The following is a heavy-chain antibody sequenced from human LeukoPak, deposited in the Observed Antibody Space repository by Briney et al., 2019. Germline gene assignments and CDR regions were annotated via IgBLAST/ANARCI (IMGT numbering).Heavy chain of an antibody. V-gene: IGHV4-38-2*02. CDR1: GYSISSGYY. J-gene: IGHJ6*03. Sequence: SETLSLTCTVSGYSISSGYYWGWIRQPPGKGLEWIGSIYHSGSTYYNPSLKSRVTISVDTSKNQFSLKLSSVTAADTAVYYCARVYSRYYYYMDVWGKGTTVTVSS. CDR2: IYHSGST. CDR3: ARVYSRYYYYMDV. D-gene: IGHD1-26*01.